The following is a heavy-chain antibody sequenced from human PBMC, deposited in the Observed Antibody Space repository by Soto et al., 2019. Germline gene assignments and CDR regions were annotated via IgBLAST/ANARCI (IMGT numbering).Heavy chain of an antibody. CDR1: GGSISSGGYY. D-gene: IGHD3-22*01. J-gene: IGHJ5*02. CDR2: IYYSGST. CDR3: ARGGSYYDSSGYSRDYNWFDP. V-gene: IGHV4-31*03. Sequence: SETLSLTCTVSGGSISSGGYYWSWIRQHPGTGLEWIGYIYYSGSTYYNPSLKSRVTISVDTSKNQFSLKLSSVTAADTAVYYCARGGSYYDSSGYSRDYNWFDPWGQGTLVTVSS.